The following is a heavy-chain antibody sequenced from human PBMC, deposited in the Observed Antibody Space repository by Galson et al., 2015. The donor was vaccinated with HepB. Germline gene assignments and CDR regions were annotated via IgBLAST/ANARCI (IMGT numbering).Heavy chain of an antibody. V-gene: IGHV1-3*01. Sequence: SVKVSCKASGYTFTSYAVHWVRQAPGQRLEWMGWINAGNGNTKYSQKFQGRVTITRDTSASTAYMELSSLRSEDTAVYYCARVAAHSSSWYTPMEYYYYGMDVWGQGTTVTVSS. CDR3: ARVAAHSSSWYTPMEYYYYGMDV. CDR1: GYTFTSYA. D-gene: IGHD6-13*01. CDR2: INAGNGNT. J-gene: IGHJ6*02.